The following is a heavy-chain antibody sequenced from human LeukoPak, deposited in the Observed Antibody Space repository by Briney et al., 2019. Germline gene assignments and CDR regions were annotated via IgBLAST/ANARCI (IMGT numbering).Heavy chain of an antibody. V-gene: IGHV3-13*01. Sequence: GGSLRLSCAASGFTFSSYDMHWVRQATGKGLEWVSAIGTAGDTYYPGSVKGRFTISRENAKNSLYLQMNSLRAGDTAAYYCAREEFAMVRGVISRVYGMDVWGQGTTVTVSS. D-gene: IGHD3-10*01. CDR3: AREEFAMVRGVISRVYGMDV. CDR2: IGTAGDT. J-gene: IGHJ6*02. CDR1: GFTFSSYD.